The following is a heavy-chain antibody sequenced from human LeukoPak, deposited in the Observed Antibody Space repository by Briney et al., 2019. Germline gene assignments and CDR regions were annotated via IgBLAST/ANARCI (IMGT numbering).Heavy chain of an antibody. Sequence: PSETLSLTCSVSGGSVRSDISHWSWIRQPPGKGLEWVGYVHYSGSTNYNPSLKSRVTISVDTSKNQFSLKLSSVTAADTAVYYCARSDRWLQFDYWGQGTLVTVSS. V-gene: IGHV4-61*01. D-gene: IGHD5-24*01. CDR2: VHYSGST. J-gene: IGHJ4*02. CDR3: ARSDRWLQFDY. CDR1: GGSVRSDISH.